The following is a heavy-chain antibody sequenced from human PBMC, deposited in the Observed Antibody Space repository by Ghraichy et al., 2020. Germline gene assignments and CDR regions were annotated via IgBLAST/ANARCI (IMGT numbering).Heavy chain of an antibody. J-gene: IGHJ4*02. V-gene: IGHV3-48*04. Sequence: GGSLRLSCEASGFPLRSYNMTWVRRAPGKGLEWVSFISRSSNTIYYADSVKGRFTISRDNDRFSLYLQMNSLRVEDTAIYYCAADLGSGSLYDYFDTWGQGVMVTVSS. CDR3: AADLGSGSLYDYFDT. CDR1: GFPLRSYN. D-gene: IGHD3-10*01. CDR2: ISRSSNTI.